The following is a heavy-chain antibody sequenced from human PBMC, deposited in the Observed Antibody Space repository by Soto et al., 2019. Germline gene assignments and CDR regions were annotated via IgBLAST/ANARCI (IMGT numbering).Heavy chain of an antibody. Sequence: DVQLLESGGGLVQPGGSLRLSCAASGFTFNNYVMSWVRQAPGRGLEWVSFVTGSGGSTYYADSVRGRFTISRDNSKNTLYLQMNSLRADDTAVYYCAKDPLVGAAVPVNFDYWGQGTLVTVSS. J-gene: IGHJ4*02. CDR2: VTGSGGST. CDR1: GFTFNNYV. D-gene: IGHD1-26*01. V-gene: IGHV3-23*01. CDR3: AKDPLVGAAVPVNFDY.